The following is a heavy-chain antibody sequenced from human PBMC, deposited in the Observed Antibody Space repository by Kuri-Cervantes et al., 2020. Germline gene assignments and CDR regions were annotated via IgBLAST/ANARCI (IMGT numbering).Heavy chain of an antibody. CDR2: TKYDESEK. V-gene: IGHV3-7*01. Sequence: GESLKISCAASGFTFSSYGMHWVRQAPGKGLEWVANTKYDESEKYYVDSVKGRFTISRDNAKDSLYLQMNNLRAEDTAVYYCASSATARGGMDVWGQGTTVTVSS. D-gene: IGHD5-18*01. CDR1: GFTFSSYG. CDR3: ASSATARGGMDV. J-gene: IGHJ6*02.